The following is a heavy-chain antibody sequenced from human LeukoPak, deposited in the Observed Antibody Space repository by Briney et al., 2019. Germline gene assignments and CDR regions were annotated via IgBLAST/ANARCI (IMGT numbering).Heavy chain of an antibody. Sequence: PSETLSLTCTIFGGSISTYYWSWIRQPPGKGLEWIGCVYYSGSTNYNPSLKSRVTISVDTSKNQFSLKLSSVTAADTAVYYCARNSSDWYGYMDVWGKGTTVTVSS. CDR2: VYYSGST. CDR3: ARNSSDWYGYMDV. D-gene: IGHD6-19*01. J-gene: IGHJ6*04. CDR1: GGSISTYY. V-gene: IGHV4-59*01.